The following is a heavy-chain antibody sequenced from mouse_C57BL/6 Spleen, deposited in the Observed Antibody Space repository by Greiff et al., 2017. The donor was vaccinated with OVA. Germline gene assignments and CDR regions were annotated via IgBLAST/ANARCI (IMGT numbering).Heavy chain of an antibody. CDR2: IDPSDSET. CDR1: GYTFTSYW. J-gene: IGHJ4*01. V-gene: IGHV1-52*01. CDR3: ARELWSYYAMDY. D-gene: IGHD1-1*02. Sequence: VQLQQPGAELVRPGSSVKLSCKASGYTFTSYWMHWVKQRPIQGLEWIGNIDPSDSETHYNQKFKDKATLTVDKSSSTAYMQLSSLTSEDSAVYYCARELWSYYAMDYWGQGTSVTVSS.